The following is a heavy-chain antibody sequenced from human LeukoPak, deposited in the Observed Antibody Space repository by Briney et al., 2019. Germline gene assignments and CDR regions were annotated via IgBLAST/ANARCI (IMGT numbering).Heavy chain of an antibody. Sequence: ASVKVSCKASGYTFTSYGISWVRQAPGQGLEWMGWISAYNGNTNYAQNLQGRVTMTTDTSTRTAYMELRSLRSDDMALYYCARGYTATGNWYFDLWGRGTLVSVSS. V-gene: IGHV1-18*03. CDR2: ISAYNGNT. D-gene: IGHD4-17*01. J-gene: IGHJ2*01. CDR1: GYTFTSYG. CDR3: ARGYTATGNWYFDL.